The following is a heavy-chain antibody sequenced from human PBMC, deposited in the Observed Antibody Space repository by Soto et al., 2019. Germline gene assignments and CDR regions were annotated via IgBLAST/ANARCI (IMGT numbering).Heavy chain of an antibody. CDR2: IIPIFGTA. J-gene: IGHJ6*02. CDR3: ARCSGGSCYPYYYYGMDV. V-gene: IGHV1-69*12. Sequence: QVQLVQSGAEVKKPGSSVKVSCKASGGTFSSYAISWVRQAPGQGLEWMGGIIPIFGTANYAQKFQGRVTITADESTSTAYIELRSLRSEDMAVYYCARCSGGSCYPYYYYGMDVWGQGTTVTVSS. CDR1: GGTFSSYA. D-gene: IGHD2-15*01.